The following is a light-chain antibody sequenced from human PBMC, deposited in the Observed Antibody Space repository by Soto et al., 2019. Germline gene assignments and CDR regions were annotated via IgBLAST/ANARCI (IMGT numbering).Light chain of an antibody. V-gene: IGKV3-11*01. CDR3: QQRSHWPPIT. Sequence: EIVLTQSPATLSLSPGERATLSCRASQSVSSYLAWYQQKPGQAPRLLIYDASNRATGIQARFSGSGSGTDFTLTISSLEPEDYAVYYCQQRSHWPPITFGQGTRREIK. CDR1: QSVSSY. CDR2: DAS. J-gene: IGKJ5*01.